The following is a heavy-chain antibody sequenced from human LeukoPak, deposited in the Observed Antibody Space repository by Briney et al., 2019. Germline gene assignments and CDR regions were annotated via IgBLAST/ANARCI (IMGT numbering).Heavy chain of an antibody. CDR2: IYTSGST. CDR3: ARDHWRFGGANYYFDY. CDR1: GGSISSYY. J-gene: IGHJ4*02. Sequence: SETLSLTCTVSGGSISSYYWSWIRQPAGKGLEWIGRIYTSGSTNYNPSLKSRVTMSVDTSENQFSLKLSSVTAADTAVYYCARDHWRFGGANYYFDYWGQGTLVTVSS. V-gene: IGHV4-4*07. D-gene: IGHD3-16*01.